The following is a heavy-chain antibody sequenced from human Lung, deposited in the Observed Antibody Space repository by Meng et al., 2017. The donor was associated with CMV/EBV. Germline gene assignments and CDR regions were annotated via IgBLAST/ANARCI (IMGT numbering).Heavy chain of an antibody. D-gene: IGHD6-13*01. CDR1: GYSFTNYY. Sequence: ASAKVSXKASGYSFTNYYNHWVRQAPGQGLEWMGWIKPNSGATNYVQKFQGRLTVTRDTSITTAYMELTRLRSDDTAVYYCARAPGLSLAAAASDAYFDKWGQGTLVTVSS. CDR3: ARAPGLSLAAAASDAYFDK. V-gene: IGHV1-2*02. J-gene: IGHJ4*02. CDR2: IKPNSGAT.